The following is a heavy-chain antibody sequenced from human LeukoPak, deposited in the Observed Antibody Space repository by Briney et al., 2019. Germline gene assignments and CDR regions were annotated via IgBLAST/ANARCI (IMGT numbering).Heavy chain of an antibody. J-gene: IGHJ4*02. CDR3: ATSTFGVRYFDY. V-gene: IGHV3-21*01. CDR1: AFTFSSYS. Sequence: GGSLRLSCAASAFTFSSYSINWVRQAPGKGLEWVSSISSSSSYIYYADSVKGRFTISRDNAKNSLYLQMNSLRAEDTAVYYCATSTFGVRYFDYWGQGTLVTVSS. CDR2: ISSSSSYI. D-gene: IGHD3-10*01.